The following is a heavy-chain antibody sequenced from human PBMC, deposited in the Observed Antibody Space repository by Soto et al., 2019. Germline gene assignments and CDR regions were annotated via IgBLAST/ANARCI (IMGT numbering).Heavy chain of an antibody. V-gene: IGHV3-30*04. CDR3: ARGRFSTTWYAGSDP. J-gene: IGHJ5*02. D-gene: IGHD6-13*01. Sequence: ESGGGVAQPGRSLRLSCAASGFTFSSYAMHWVRQAPGKGLEWVAVISYDGRNEYSADSVKGRFTISRDNSKNTLYLQMNSLRTEDTAVYYCARGRFSTTWYAGSDPWGQGTLVTVSS. CDR2: ISYDGRNE. CDR1: GFTFSSYA.